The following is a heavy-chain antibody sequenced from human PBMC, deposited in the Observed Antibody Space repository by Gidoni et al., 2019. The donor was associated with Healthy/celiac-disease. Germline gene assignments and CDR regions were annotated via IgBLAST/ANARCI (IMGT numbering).Heavy chain of an antibody. CDR2: IKQDGSEK. D-gene: IGHD5-12*01. CDR3: ARIPGSGYSGSPLYYFDY. J-gene: IGHJ4*02. CDR1: GFTFSSYW. Sequence: EVQLVESGGVLVQPGGSLRLSCSASGFTFSSYWMSWVRQAPGKGLEWVGNIKQDGSEKYYVDSVKGRFTISRDNAKNSLYLQMNSLRAEDTAVYYCARIPGSGYSGSPLYYFDYWGQGTLVTVSS. V-gene: IGHV3-7*01.